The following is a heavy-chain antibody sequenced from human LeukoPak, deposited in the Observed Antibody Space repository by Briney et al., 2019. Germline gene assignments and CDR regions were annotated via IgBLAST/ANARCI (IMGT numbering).Heavy chain of an antibody. Sequence: GGSLRLSCAASGFTFSSYSMNWVRQAPGKGLEWVSSISSSSSYIYYADSVKGRFTISRDNAKSSLYLQMNSLRAEDTAVYYCARDGTYYYDSSGYSDYWGQGTLVTVSS. CDR2: ISSSSSYI. D-gene: IGHD3-22*01. J-gene: IGHJ4*02. CDR3: ARDGTYYYDSSGYSDY. V-gene: IGHV3-21*01. CDR1: GFTFSSYS.